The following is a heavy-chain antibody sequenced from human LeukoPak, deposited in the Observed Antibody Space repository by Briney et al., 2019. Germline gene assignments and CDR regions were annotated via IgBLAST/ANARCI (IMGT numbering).Heavy chain of an antibody. Sequence: PSESLSPTCTVSGGSFSSYYRSWVRQPPGKGLEWIGYIYYSGSTNYNPSLKSRVTISVDTSKNQFSLKLSSVTAADTAVYYCARGRVGATPFDYRGQGTLVTVSS. D-gene: IGHD1-26*01. CDR2: IYYSGST. V-gene: IGHV4-59*01. CDR3: ARGRVGATPFDY. CDR1: GGSFSSYY. J-gene: IGHJ4*02.